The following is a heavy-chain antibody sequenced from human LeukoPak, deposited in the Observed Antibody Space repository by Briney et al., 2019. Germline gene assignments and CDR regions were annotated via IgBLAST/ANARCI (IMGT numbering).Heavy chain of an antibody. D-gene: IGHD2-15*01. V-gene: IGHV3-23*01. CDR2: ISGSGGST. CDR3: ARDENCGGGNCYFI. CDR1: GFTFSSYA. Sequence: GGSLRLSCAASGFTFSSYAMSWVRQAPGKGLEWVSAISGSGGSTYYADSVKGRFTISRDNSKNTLYLQMNSLRAEDTAVYYCARDENCGGGNCYFIWGQGTQVTVSS. J-gene: IGHJ4*02.